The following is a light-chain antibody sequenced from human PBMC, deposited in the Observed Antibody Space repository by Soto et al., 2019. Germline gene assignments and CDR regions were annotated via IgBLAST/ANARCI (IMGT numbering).Light chain of an antibody. CDR2: PAS. CDR3: QQSYSTPLT. Sequence: DIQMTQSPSSLSASVGDRVTITCRASQSISTYLNWYQQKPGKAPKLLIFPASTLQSGVPSRFRGSGSGTDFTLTISSLQPEDFATYYCQQSYSTPLTFGPGTKVDIK. CDR1: QSISTY. J-gene: IGKJ3*01. V-gene: IGKV1-39*01.